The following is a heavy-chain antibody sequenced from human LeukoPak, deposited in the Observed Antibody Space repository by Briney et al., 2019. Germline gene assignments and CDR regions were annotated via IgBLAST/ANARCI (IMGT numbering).Heavy chain of an antibody. J-gene: IGHJ3*02. D-gene: IGHD6-19*01. Sequence: ASVKVSCKASGYTFTGYYMHWVRQAPGQGLEWMGIINPSGGSTSYAQKFQGRVTMTRDMSTSTVYMELSSLRSEDTAVYYCARDVGSGWPHDAFDIWGQGTMVTVSS. CDR1: GYTFTGYY. CDR2: INPSGGST. CDR3: ARDVGSGWPHDAFDI. V-gene: IGHV1-46*01.